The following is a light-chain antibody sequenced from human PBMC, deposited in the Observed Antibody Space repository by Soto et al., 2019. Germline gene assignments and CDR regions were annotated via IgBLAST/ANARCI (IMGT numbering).Light chain of an antibody. J-gene: IGKJ3*01. V-gene: IGKV1-27*01. CDR2: AAS. CDR1: QGIKNY. Sequence: DIPMTQSPSSLSAAVGDRLTITCRASQGIKNYLAWYQQKPGKVPKLLIYAASTLEAGVPSRFSGSGSGTDFTLTISSLQPEDVATYYCQTYNSASFTFGPGTKVGLK. CDR3: QTYNSASFT.